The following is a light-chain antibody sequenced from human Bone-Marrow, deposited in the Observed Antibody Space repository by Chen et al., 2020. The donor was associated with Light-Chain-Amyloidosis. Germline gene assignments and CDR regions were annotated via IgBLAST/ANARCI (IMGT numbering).Light chain of an antibody. CDR1: NIGFKT. Sequence: SFVLTQPPSVSVAPGQPPRVTYGGNNIGFKTVHWYRQRPGQAPVVVLYDDSARPSGIPERFSGSNSGNTATLTINRVEAGDEADYYCQVWDGNTDRGVFGGGTKLTVL. J-gene: IGLJ3*02. CDR2: DDS. CDR3: QVWDGNTDRGV. V-gene: IGLV3-21*02.